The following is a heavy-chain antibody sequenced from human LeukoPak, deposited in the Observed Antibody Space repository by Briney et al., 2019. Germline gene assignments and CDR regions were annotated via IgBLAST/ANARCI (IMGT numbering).Heavy chain of an antibody. CDR3: ARGGYPYGMDV. D-gene: IGHD3-16*02. J-gene: IGHJ6*02. CDR2: TSSSGSAI. Sequence: GGTLRLSREASGFPFGNYVMIWVRQAPGRGMEWVSYTSSSGSAIYYADSVKGRFTTSRDNAKTSMYLQMNSLRAEDTAVYYCARGGYPYGMDVWGPGTTVTVSS. V-gene: IGHV3-48*03. CDR1: GFPFGNYV.